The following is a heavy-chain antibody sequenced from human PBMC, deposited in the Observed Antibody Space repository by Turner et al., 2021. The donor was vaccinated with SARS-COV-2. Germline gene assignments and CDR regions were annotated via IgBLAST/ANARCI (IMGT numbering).Heavy chain of an antibody. D-gene: IGHD3-16*01. CDR2: IYSGGST. CDR1: GITVSSNY. V-gene: IGHV3-66*01. CDR3: ARDLVSYGMDV. J-gene: IGHJ6*02. Sequence: VQLVESGGGVVQPGRSLRLSCAASGITVSSNYMSWVRQAPGKGLEWVSVIYSGGSTFYADSVKGRFTISRDNSKNTLYLQINSLRSEDTAVYYCARDLVSYGMDVWGQGTTVTVSS.